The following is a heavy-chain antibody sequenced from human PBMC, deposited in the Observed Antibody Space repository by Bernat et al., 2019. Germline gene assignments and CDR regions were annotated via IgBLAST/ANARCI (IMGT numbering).Heavy chain of an antibody. V-gene: IGHV1-46*03. CDR3: ARDQATVISTQNYYYYYYMDV. CDR1: GYTFTNYY. Sequence: QVQLVQSGAEVKEPGASVKLSCKASGYTFTNYYVHWVRQAPGQGLEWMGIINPGGGSTTYAQRFQGRVTMTRDTSTSTVYKELSSLRSEDTAVYYCARDQATVISTQNYYYYYYMDVWGKGTTVTVSS. CDR2: INPGGGST. J-gene: IGHJ6*03. D-gene: IGHD4-11*01.